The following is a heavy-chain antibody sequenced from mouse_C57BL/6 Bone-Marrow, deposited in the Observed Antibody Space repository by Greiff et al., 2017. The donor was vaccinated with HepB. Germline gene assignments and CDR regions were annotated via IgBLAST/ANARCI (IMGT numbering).Heavy chain of an antibody. CDR1: GFNIKDDY. J-gene: IGHJ3*01. CDR3: TTGDSNYEAWFAY. CDR2: IDPENGDT. V-gene: IGHV14-4*01. Sequence: EVKLVESGAELVRPGASVKLSCTASGFNIKDDYMHWVKQRPEQGLEWIGWIDPENGDTEYASKFQGKATITADTSSNTAYLQLSSLTSEDTAVYYCTTGDSNYEAWFAYWGQGTLVTVSA. D-gene: IGHD2-5*01.